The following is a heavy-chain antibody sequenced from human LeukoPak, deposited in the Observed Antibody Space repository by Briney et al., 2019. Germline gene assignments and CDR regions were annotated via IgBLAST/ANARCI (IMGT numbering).Heavy chain of an antibody. CDR2: INPNSGGT. CDR3: ARGRAHYCSGGSCPKTKFDY. D-gene: IGHD2-15*01. CDR1: GYTFTGYY. J-gene: IGHJ4*02. Sequence: GASVKVSCKASGYTFTGYYMHWVRQAPGQGLEWMGWINPNSGGTNYAQKFQGRVTMTRDTSISTAYMELSRLRSDDTAVYYCARGRAHYCSGGSCPKTKFDYWGQGTLVTVSS. V-gene: IGHV1-2*02.